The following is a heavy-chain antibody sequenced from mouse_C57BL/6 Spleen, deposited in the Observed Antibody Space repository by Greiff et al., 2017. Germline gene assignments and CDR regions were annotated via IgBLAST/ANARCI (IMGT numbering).Heavy chain of an antibody. J-gene: IGHJ1*03. V-gene: IGHV5-16*01. CDR1: GFTFSDYY. CDR3: AREGRGWYCDV. D-gene: IGHD1-1*01. Sequence: EVMLVESEGGLVQPGSSMKLSCTASGFTFSDYYMAWVRQVPEKGLEWVANINYDGSSTYYLDSLKSRFIISRDNAKNILYLQMSSLKSEDTATYYCAREGRGWYCDVWGTGTTVTVSS. CDR2: INYDGSST.